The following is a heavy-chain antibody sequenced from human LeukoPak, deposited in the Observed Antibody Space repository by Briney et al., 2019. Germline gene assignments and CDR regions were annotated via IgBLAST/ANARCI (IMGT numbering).Heavy chain of an antibody. D-gene: IGHD5-12*01. Sequence: GGSLRLSCAASGFTFSSYGLSWVRQAPGKGLEWVSVIYSDSGSSTYYADSVKGRFTISRDNSKNTVYLQMNSLRVEDTAVYYCGRGGPPGYDPFDYWGQGTLVTVSS. J-gene: IGHJ4*02. CDR1: GFTFSSYG. V-gene: IGHV3-23*03. CDR3: GRGGPPGYDPFDY. CDR2: IYSDSGSST.